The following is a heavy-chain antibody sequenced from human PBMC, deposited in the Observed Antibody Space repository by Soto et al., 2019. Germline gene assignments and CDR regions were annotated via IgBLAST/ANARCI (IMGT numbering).Heavy chain of an antibody. CDR3: ARGIMLTFGGVIDYYYYGMDV. CDR1: GGSFSGYY. CDR2: INHSGST. J-gene: IGHJ6*02. Sequence: SETLSLTCAVYGGSFSGYYWSWIRQPPGKGLEWIGEINHSGSTNYNPSLKSRVTISVDTSKNQFSLKLSSVTAADTAVYYCARGIMLTFGGVIDYYYYGMDVWGQGTTVTVSS. D-gene: IGHD3-16*01. V-gene: IGHV4-34*01.